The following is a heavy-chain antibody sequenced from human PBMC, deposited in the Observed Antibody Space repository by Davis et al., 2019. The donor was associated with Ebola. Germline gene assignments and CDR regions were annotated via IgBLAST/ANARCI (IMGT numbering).Heavy chain of an antibody. CDR3: VKGIVGATHFDY. Sequence: GESLKISCAASGFTFSSYAMHWVRQAPGKGLEYVSAISSNGGSTYYADSVKGRFTISRDNSKNTLYLQMTSLRAEDTAVYYCVKGIVGATHFDYWGQGTLVTVSS. V-gene: IGHV3-64D*06. CDR1: GFTFSSYA. D-gene: IGHD1-26*01. CDR2: ISSNGGST. J-gene: IGHJ4*02.